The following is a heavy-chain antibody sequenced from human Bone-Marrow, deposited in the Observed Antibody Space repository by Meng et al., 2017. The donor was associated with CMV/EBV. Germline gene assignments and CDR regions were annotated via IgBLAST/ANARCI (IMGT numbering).Heavy chain of an antibody. CDR3: ARERYFDWLANMHYYYYGMDV. CDR1: GFTFSSYA. Sequence: GGSLRLSCAASGFTFSSYAMHWVRQAPGKGLEWVAVISYDGSNKYYADSVKGRFTISRDNSKNTLYLQMNSLRAEDTAVYYCARERYFDWLANMHYYYYGMDVWGQGTTVTVSS. J-gene: IGHJ6*02. V-gene: IGHV3-30*04. CDR2: ISYDGSNK. D-gene: IGHD3-9*01.